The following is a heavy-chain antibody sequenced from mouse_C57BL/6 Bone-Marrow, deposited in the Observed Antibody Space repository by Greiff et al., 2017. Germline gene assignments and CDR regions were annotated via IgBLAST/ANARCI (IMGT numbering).Heavy chain of an antibody. CDR1: GYTFTSYW. CDR3: ARSGANWDGGDAMDD. CDR2: IDPNSGGT. V-gene: IGHV1-72*01. Sequence: VQLQQPGAELVKPGASVKLSCKASGYTFTSYWMHWVKQRPGRGLEWIGRIDPNSGGTKYNEKFKSKATLTGDKPSSTAYMQRSSLTSEDSAVYYCARSGANWDGGDAMDDWGQGTSVTVAS. D-gene: IGHD4-1*01. J-gene: IGHJ4*01.